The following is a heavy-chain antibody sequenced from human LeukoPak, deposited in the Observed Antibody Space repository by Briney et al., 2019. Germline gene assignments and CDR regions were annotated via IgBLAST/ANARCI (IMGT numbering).Heavy chain of an antibody. D-gene: IGHD3/OR15-3a*01. Sequence: GGSLRLSCAVSGITLSNYGMSWVRQAPGKGLEWVAGTSDSGANTKYADSVKGRFTISRDNPKNTLYLQMNSLRAEDTAVYFCAKRGVVIRVILVGFHKETYYFESWGQGALVTVSS. CDR1: GITLSNYG. J-gene: IGHJ4*02. CDR2: TSDSGANT. V-gene: IGHV3-23*01. CDR3: AKRGVVIRVILVGFHKETYYFES.